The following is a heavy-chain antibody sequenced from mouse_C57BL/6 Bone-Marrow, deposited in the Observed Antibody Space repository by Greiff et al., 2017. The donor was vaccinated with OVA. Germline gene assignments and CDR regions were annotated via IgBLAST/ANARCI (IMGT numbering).Heavy chain of an antibody. D-gene: IGHD2-12*01. Sequence: QVQLQPGAELVKPGASVKMSCKASGYTFTSYWITWVKQRPGQGLEWIGDIYPGSGSTNYNEKFKSKATLTVDTSSSTAYMQLSSLTSEASAVYYCASCGDDEAWFAYWGQGTLVTVSA. CDR1: GYTFTSYW. J-gene: IGHJ3*01. CDR3: ASCGDDEAWFAY. V-gene: IGHV1-55*01. CDR2: IYPGSGST.